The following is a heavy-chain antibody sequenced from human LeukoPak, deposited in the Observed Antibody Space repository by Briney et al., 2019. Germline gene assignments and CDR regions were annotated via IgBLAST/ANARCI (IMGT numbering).Heavy chain of an antibody. J-gene: IGHJ4*02. V-gene: IGHV1-18*01. Sequence: ASVRVSCKASNYTFTDYGINWVRQAPGQGREWVGGVSAFNGHTFYAQKFQGRITVTTDTSTSTAHIELRSLTSDDTAVYYCARALAVTGRGPRDFDFWGQGTLVTVSS. CDR3: ARALAVTGRGPRDFDF. CDR1: NYTFTDYG. CDR2: VSAFNGHT. D-gene: IGHD6-19*01.